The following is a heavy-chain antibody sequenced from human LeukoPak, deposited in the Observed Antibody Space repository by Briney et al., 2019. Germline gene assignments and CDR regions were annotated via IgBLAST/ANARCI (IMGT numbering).Heavy chain of an antibody. CDR2: IDPNSGGT. CDR3: ARRTVTTSYFDY. CDR1: GYTFTGYY. J-gene: IGHJ4*02. D-gene: IGHD4-17*01. Sequence: GASVKVSCKASGYTFTGYYMHWVRQAPGQGLEWMGWIDPNSGGTNYAQKFQGRVTMTRDTSISTAYMVLNRLRSDDTAVYYCARRTVTTSYFDYWGQGTLVTVSS. V-gene: IGHV1-2*02.